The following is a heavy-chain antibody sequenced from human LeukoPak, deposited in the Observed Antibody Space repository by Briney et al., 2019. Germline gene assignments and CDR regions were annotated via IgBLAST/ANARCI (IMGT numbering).Heavy chain of an antibody. CDR3: ARDLHPRYYLPDY. D-gene: IGHD1-26*01. V-gene: IGHV3-7*04. J-gene: IGHJ4*02. Sequence: PGGSLRLSCVASAFAFSSNWMSWVRQAPGKGLEWVASITEDGSETYYVDSVKGRFTISRDNAKNSLYLQMNSLRAEDTAVYYCARDLHPRYYLPDYWGQGTLVTVSS. CDR1: AFAFSSNW. CDR2: ITEDGSET.